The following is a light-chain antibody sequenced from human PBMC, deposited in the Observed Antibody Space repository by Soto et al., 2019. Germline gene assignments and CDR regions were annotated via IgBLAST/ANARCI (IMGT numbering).Light chain of an antibody. CDR1: QSVSSSY. J-gene: IGKJ1*01. CDR2: GAS. CDR3: QQRSSWPT. Sequence: EIVLTQSPGTLSLSPGERATLSCRASQSVSSSYLAWYQQKPGQAPRLLIYGASTRATGIPARFSGSGSGTGFTLTISSLLSEDFAVYYCQQRSSWPTFGQGTKVDIK. V-gene: IGKV3D-20*02.